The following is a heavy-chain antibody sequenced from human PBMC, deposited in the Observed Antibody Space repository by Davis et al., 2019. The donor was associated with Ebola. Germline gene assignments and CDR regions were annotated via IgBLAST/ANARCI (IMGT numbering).Heavy chain of an antibody. D-gene: IGHD2-2*01. CDR2: ISYDGSNK. Sequence: GESLKISCAASGFTFSSYAMHWVRQAPGKGLEWVAVISYDGSNKYYADSVKGRFTISRDNAKNSLYLQMNSLRAEDMALYYCARGVVPAAMDWYFDLWGRGTLVTVSS. V-gene: IGHV3-30-3*01. CDR3: ARGVVPAAMDWYFDL. J-gene: IGHJ2*01. CDR1: GFTFSSYA.